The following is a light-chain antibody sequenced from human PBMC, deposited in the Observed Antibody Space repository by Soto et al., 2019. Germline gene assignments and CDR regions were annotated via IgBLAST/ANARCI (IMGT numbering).Light chain of an antibody. CDR2: DAS. J-gene: IGKJ2*01. V-gene: IGKV3-20*01. CDR1: QRISSTY. CDR3: QQYAKSPLYT. Sequence: EIVLTQSPGTLSLSPGESATLSCRASQRISSTYLAWYHQKRGQAPRLLIYDASSRATGISDRFSGSGSGTDFTLTISRLEPEDSGVYYCQQYAKSPLYTFGQGTKLEIK.